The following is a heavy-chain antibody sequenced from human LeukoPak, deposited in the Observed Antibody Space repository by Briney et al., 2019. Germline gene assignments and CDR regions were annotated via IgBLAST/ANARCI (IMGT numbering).Heavy chain of an antibody. D-gene: IGHD3-10*01. CDR1: GFTFSSYG. V-gene: IGHV3-33*01. Sequence: GGSLRLSCAASGFTFSSYGMHWVRQAPGKGLEWVAVIWYDGSNKYYADSVKGRFTISRDNSKNTLCLQMNSLRAEDTAVYYCARDQRGVGFDYWGQGTLVTVSS. CDR2: IWYDGSNK. CDR3: ARDQRGVGFDY. J-gene: IGHJ4*02.